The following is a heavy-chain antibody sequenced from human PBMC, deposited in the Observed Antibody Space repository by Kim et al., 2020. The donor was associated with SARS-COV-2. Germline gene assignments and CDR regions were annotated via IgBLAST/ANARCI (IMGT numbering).Heavy chain of an antibody. Sequence: GGSLRLSCAASGFTFDDYAMHWVRQAPGKGLEWVSGISWNSGSIGDADSVKGRFTISRDNAKNSLYLQMNSLRAEDTALYYCAKDRYYGGNSRGIFDYWGQGTLVTVSS. CDR2: ISWNSGSI. CDR3: AKDRYYGGNSRGIFDY. D-gene: IGHD4-17*01. V-gene: IGHV3-9*01. J-gene: IGHJ4*02. CDR1: GFTFDDYA.